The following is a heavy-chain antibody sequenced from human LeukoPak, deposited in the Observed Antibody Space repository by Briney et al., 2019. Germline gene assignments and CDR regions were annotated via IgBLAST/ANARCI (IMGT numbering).Heavy chain of an antibody. J-gene: IGHJ5*02. CDR3: ARPPYSSSWDPGWFDP. V-gene: IGHV3-11*06. D-gene: IGHD6-13*01. CDR2: TSSSSDYT. Sequence: GGSLRLSCVASGFTFSDYYMSWIRQAPGKGLEWVSYTSSSSDYTNYADSVRGRFTISRDNAKNSLYLQMNSLRAEDTAVYYCARPPYSSSWDPGWFDPWGQGTLITVSS. CDR1: GFTFSDYY.